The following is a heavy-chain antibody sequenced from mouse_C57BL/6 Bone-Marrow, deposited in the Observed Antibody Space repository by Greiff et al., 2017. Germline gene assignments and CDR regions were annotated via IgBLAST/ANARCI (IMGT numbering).Heavy chain of an antibody. CDR3: ARDDGYQFAY. V-gene: IGHV1-42*01. CDR2: INPSTGGT. Sequence: VQLKESGPELVKPGASVKISCKASGYSFTGYYMNWVQQSPEKSLEWIGEINPSTGGTTYNQKFKAKATLTVDKSSSTAYMQLKSLTSEDSAVYYCARDDGYQFAYWGQGTLVTVSA. CDR1: GYSFTGYY. J-gene: IGHJ3*01. D-gene: IGHD2-3*01.